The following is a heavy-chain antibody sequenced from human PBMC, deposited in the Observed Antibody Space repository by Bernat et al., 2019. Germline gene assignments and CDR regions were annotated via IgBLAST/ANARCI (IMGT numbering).Heavy chain of an antibody. Sequence: QVQLQQWGAGLLKPSETLSLTCAVYGGSFSGYYWSLIRQPPGKGLEWIGEINHSGSTNYNPSLKSRVTISVDTSKNQFSLKLSSVTAADTAVYYCARGRSKAYYYYYYMDVWGKGTTVTVSS. CDR2: INHSGST. CDR3: ARGRSKAYYYYYYMDV. CDR1: GGSFSGYY. V-gene: IGHV4-34*01. J-gene: IGHJ6*03.